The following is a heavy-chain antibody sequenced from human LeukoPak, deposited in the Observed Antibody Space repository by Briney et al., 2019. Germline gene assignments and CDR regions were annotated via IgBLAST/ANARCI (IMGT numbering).Heavy chain of an antibody. CDR1: GGSISSSSYY. CDR3: ARSTYHDFWSGYYTGFLVDY. CDR2: IYYRASI. V-gene: IGHV4-39*01. Sequence: SETLSLTCTVSGGSISSSSYYWGWIRQPPGKGREWIWSIYYRASIRDNPSIKRHFTISVDTSKNQFCLKLSSVTAADTAVYYCARSTYHDFWSGYYTGFLVDYWGRGTLVTVSS. J-gene: IGHJ4*02. D-gene: IGHD3-3*01.